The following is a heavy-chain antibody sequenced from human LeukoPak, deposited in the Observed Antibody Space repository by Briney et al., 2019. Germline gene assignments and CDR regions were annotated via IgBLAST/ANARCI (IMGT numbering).Heavy chain of an antibody. V-gene: IGHV4-59*08. CDR2: IYNSGST. CDR3: ARHGAELLTTAFDY. CDR1: GGSISNYY. Sequence: SETLSLTCTVSGGSISNYYWSWIRQPPGKGLEWIGYIYNSGSTNYNPSLKSRVTLSVDTSKNHFSLKLSSVTAADTAVYYFARHGAELLTTAFDYWGQGTLVTVSS. J-gene: IGHJ4*02. D-gene: IGHD2-15*01.